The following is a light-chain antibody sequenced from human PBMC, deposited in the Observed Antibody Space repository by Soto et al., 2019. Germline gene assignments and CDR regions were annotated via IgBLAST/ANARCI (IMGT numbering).Light chain of an antibody. Sequence: QSVLTQPASVSGSPGQSITISCTGTSSDVGAYNYVSWYQQHPGKAPKLMIYDVTNRPSGVSNRFSGSKSGNTASLTISGLQAEDEADYFCSSHSNITPYVFGTGT. CDR3: SSHSNITPYV. V-gene: IGLV2-14*01. J-gene: IGLJ1*01. CDR1: SSDVGAYNY. CDR2: DVT.